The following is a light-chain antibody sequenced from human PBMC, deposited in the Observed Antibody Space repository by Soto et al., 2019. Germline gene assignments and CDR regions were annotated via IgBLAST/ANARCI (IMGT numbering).Light chain of an antibody. CDR1: SSDVGGYNY. J-gene: IGLJ2*01. V-gene: IGLV2-14*01. CDR3: SSYTSRKTLI. Sequence: QSVLTQPVSVSGSPGQFITISCTGTSSDVGGYNYVSWYQQHPGKVPKLLIYDVSNRPSGVSDRFSGSKSGNTASLAISGLQAEDEADYYCSSYTSRKTLIFGGGTKVTVL. CDR2: DVS.